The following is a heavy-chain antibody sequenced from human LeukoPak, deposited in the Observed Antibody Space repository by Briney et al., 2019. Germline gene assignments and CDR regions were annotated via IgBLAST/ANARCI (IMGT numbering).Heavy chain of an antibody. J-gene: IGHJ4*02. D-gene: IGHD4-17*01. CDR3: AREVYGDHGFDY. CDR2: IIPIFGIA. CDR1: GGTFSSYA. V-gene: IGHV1-69*04. Sequence: SVKVSCKASGGTFSSYATSWVRQAPGQGLEWMGRIIPIFGIANYAQKFQGRVTITADKSTSTAYMELSSLRSEDTAVYYCAREVYGDHGFDYWGQGTLVTVPS.